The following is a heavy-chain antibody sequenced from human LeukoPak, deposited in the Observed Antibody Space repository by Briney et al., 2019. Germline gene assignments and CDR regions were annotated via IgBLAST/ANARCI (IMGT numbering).Heavy chain of an antibody. CDR1: GGSVSCGSYY. J-gene: IGHJ6*03. Sequence: SENLSLTCSVSGGSVSCGSYYWGSIRQPPGKGLEWIRSIYTSGSTYHNPSLRSRLTTSVDTSKSQFSLKLSSVTAADTAVYYCARHGRVLECCMDVWGKGTTVTVSS. D-gene: IGHD3-3*01. CDR2: IYTSGST. V-gene: IGHV4-39*01. CDR3: ARHGRVLECCMDV.